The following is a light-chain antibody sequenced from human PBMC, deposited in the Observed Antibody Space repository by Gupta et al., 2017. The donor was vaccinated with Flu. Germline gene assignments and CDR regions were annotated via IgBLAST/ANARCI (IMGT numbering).Light chain of an antibody. J-gene: IGLJ1*01. Sequence: QSALTQPPSASGSPGQSVTISCTGTSSDIGAYNYVSWYQQHPGKAPKLVIYDVNKRPSGVPDRFSGSKSGNTASLTVSGIQAEDEADYYCGSYAGTSSLGVFGTGTKVTVL. CDR3: GSYAGTSSLGV. CDR2: DVN. CDR1: SSDIGAYNY. V-gene: IGLV2-8*01.